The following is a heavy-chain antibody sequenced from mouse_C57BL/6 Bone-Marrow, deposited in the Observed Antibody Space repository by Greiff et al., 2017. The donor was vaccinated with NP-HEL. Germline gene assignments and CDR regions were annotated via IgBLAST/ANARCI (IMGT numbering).Heavy chain of an antibody. CDR1: GYTFTSYW. CDR3: ARDTTVPLDY. CDR2: IDPNSGGT. D-gene: IGHD1-1*01. Sequence: QVQLKQPGAELVKPGASVKLSCKASGYTFTSYWMHWVKQRPGRGLEWIGRIDPNSGGTKYNEKFKSKATLTVDKPSSTAYMQLSSLTSEDSAVYYCARDTTVPLDYWGQGTSVTVSS. V-gene: IGHV1-72*01. J-gene: IGHJ4*01.